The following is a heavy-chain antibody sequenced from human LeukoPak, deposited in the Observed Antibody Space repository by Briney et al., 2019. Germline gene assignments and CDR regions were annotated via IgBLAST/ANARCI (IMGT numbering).Heavy chain of an antibody. CDR1: GGSFSGYY. J-gene: IGHJ4*02. CDR2: INHSGST. V-gene: IGHV4-34*01. CDR3: ARLGDY. Sequence: PSGTLSLTCAVYGGSFSGYYWSWIRQPPGKGLEWIGEINHSGSTNYNPSLKSRVTISVDTSKNQFSLKLSSVTAADTAVYYCARLGDYWGQGTLVTVSS.